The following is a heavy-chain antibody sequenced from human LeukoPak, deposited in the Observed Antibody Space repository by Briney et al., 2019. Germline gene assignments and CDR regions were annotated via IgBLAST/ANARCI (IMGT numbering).Heavy chain of an antibody. CDR1: GVSITSYY. CDR2: IYYSGGT. Sequence: SETLSLTCTVSGVSITSYYWTWIQQPPGKGLDWFGYIYYSGGTNYNPSLNSRVTISVDTSKNQFSLKLSSVTAADTAVYYCARGYSSSWRRGFDYWGQGTLVTVSS. J-gene: IGHJ4*02. D-gene: IGHD6-13*01. V-gene: IGHV4-59*01. CDR3: ARGYSSSWRRGFDY.